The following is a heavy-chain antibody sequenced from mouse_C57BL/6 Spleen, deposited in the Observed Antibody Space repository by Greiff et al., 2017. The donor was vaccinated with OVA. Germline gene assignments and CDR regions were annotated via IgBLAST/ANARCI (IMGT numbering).Heavy chain of an antibody. D-gene: IGHD2-5*01. Sequence: QVQLQQSGPELVKPGASVKISCKASGYAFSSSWMNWVKQRPGKGLEWIGRIYPGDGDTNYNGKFKGKATLTADKSSSTAYMQLSILTSEDSAVYFCARVAYSNFYYAMDYWGQGTSVTVSS. V-gene: IGHV1-82*01. CDR2: IYPGDGDT. J-gene: IGHJ4*01. CDR3: ARVAYSNFYYAMDY. CDR1: GYAFSSSW.